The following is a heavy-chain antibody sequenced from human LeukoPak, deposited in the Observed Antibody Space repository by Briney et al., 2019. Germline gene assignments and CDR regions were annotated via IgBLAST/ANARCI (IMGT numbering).Heavy chain of an antibody. V-gene: IGHV4-39*07. D-gene: IGHD6-19*01. CDR2: INHSGST. CDR3: ARTGIAVATIDY. J-gene: IGHJ4*02. Sequence: PSETLSLTCTVSGGSISSSSYYWSWIRQPPGKGLEWIGEINHSGSTNYNPSLKSRVTISVDTSKNQFSLKLSSVTAADTAVYYCARTGIAVATIDYWGQGTLVTVSS. CDR1: GGSISSSSYY.